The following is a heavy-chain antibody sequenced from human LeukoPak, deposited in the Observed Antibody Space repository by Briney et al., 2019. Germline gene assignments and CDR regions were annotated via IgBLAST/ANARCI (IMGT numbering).Heavy chain of an antibody. D-gene: IGHD6-6*01. CDR2: VYYTGIT. V-gene: IGHV4-39*01. CDR1: GDSFSSGGSYY. J-gene: IGHJ5*02. CDR3: ARRAIAYSSFLYTGAFDP. Sequence: SETLSLTCTVSGDSFSSGGSYYWAWIRQPPGKGLEWIGSVYYTGITYYNPSLKSRVTVSVDTSKNQLCLEVSSVTAADTAVYYCARRAIAYSSFLYTGAFDPWGQGTLVTVSS.